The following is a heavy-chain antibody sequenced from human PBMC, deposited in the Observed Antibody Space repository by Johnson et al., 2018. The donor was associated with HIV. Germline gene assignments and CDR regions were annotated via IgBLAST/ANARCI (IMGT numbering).Heavy chain of an antibody. Sequence: QMLLVESGGGVVQPGRSLRLSCAASGFTFSSYAMHWVRQAPGKGLEWVAVISYDGSNKYYADSVKGRFTISRDNSKNTLYLQMNSLRAEDTAVYYCAKDLQQPQRGEHALAQDAFDIWGQGTMVTVSS. J-gene: IGHJ3*02. CDR3: AKDLQQPQRGEHALAQDAFDI. V-gene: IGHV3-30*04. CDR2: ISYDGSNK. D-gene: IGHD6-13*01. CDR1: GFTFSSYA.